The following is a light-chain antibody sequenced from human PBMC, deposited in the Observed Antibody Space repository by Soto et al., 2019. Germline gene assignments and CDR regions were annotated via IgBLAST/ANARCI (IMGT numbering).Light chain of an antibody. J-gene: IGKJ2*01. CDR2: DAS. Sequence: DIQMTQSPSTLSAFVGDRVTITCRASQSVSSSLAWYQQKTGKAPNLLIYDASTLESGVPSRFSGSGYGTEFTLTINSLQPGDFATYYCQQYESFSPYTFGQGTRLEI. CDR3: QQYESFSPYT. V-gene: IGKV1-5*01. CDR1: QSVSSS.